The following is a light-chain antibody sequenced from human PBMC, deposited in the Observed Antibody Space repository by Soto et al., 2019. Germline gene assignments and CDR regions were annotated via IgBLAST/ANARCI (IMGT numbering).Light chain of an antibody. CDR2: EVS. V-gene: IGLV2-14*01. Sequence: QSALTQPASVSGSPGQSITISCTGSSSDVGGYNFVSWSQQHPGKAPKLMIYEVSYRPSVVSDRFSGSKSGNTASLTISGLQAEDEADYYCSSFRNNTVVFGGGTKVTVL. CDR1: SSDVGGYNF. J-gene: IGLJ2*01. CDR3: SSFRNNTVV.